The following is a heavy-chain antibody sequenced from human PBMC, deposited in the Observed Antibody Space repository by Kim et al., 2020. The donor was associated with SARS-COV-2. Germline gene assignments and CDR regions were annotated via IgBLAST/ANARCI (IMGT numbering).Heavy chain of an antibody. V-gene: IGHV4-39*01. CDR3: ARLLDSSGSPLDY. D-gene: IGHD3-22*01. CDR2: IYYSGST. CDR1: GGSISSSSYY. J-gene: IGHJ4*02. Sequence: SETLSLTCTVSGGSISSSSYYWGWIRQPPGKGLEWIGSIYYSGSTYYNPSLKSRVTISVDTSKNQFSLKLSSVTAADTAVYYCARLLDSSGSPLDYWGQG.